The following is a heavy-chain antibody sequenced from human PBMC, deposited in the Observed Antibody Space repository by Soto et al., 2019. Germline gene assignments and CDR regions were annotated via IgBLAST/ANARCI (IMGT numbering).Heavy chain of an antibody. V-gene: IGHV4-34*01. CDR1: GGSFSGYY. D-gene: IGHD1-1*01. Sequence: SETLSLTCAVYGGSFSGYYWTWIRQPPGTGLEWIGEINHSGSTNYNPSLKSRVTISVDTSKNQFSLKLTSVTAADTAVYYCAKDLTWNQADYWGQGALVTVSS. CDR3: AKDLTWNQADY. CDR2: INHSGST. J-gene: IGHJ4*02.